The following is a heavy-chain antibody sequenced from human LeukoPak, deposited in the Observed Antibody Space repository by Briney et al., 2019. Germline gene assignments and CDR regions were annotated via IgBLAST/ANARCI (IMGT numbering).Heavy chain of an antibody. CDR3: ARGAARMVEIATIISFEY. Sequence: GGSLRLTCAASGFFFNTNAMSWVRQAPGMGLEWVAAIGNSDETYYADAVKGRFTISRDNSKNTLYLQMNSLRAEDTAVYYCARGAARMVEIATIISFEYWGQGTLVTVSS. CDR1: GFFFNTNA. V-gene: IGHV3-23*01. CDR2: IGNSDET. J-gene: IGHJ4*02. D-gene: IGHD5-24*01.